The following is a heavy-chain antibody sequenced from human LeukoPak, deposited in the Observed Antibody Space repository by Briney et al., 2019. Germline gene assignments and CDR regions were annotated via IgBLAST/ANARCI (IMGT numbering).Heavy chain of an antibody. CDR1: GYTFTGYY. CDR3: VTLLSNAAFDY. V-gene: IGHV1-2*02. Sequence: GASVKVSCKASGYTFTGYYMHWVRQAPGQGLEWLGWIKPKTGATKYAQKFQGRVPMTPDTSISPAYMELSRLRSDDTAVYYCVTLLSNAAFDYWGQGTLVTVSS. D-gene: IGHD6-25*01. CDR2: IKPKTGAT. J-gene: IGHJ4*02.